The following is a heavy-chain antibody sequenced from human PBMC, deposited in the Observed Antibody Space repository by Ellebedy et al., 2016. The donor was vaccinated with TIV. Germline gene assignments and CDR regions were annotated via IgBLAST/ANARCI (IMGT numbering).Heavy chain of an antibody. D-gene: IGHD6-19*01. CDR3: ARVEAGRSGPSYGMDV. CDR2: INRDGSST. Sequence: GESLKISCAASGITFSSYWMHWVRQVPGKGLVWVSRINRDGSSTSYADSVKGRFTMSRDNAKNTLFLQMNSLRAEDTAVYYCARVEAGRSGPSYGMDVWGQGTTVTVSS. J-gene: IGHJ6*02. CDR1: GITFSSYW. V-gene: IGHV3-74*01.